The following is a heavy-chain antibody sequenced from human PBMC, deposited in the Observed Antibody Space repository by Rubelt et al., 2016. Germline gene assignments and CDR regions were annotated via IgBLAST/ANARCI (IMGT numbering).Heavy chain of an antibody. Sequence: EVQLLESGGGLVQPGGSLRLSCAASGFTFSSYAMNWVRQAPGKGLEWVSAISGSGGHTYYADSVKGRFTISRDNSKNTLFLQRNSLRAEDTAVYYCARSLVGDTFPDYWGQGTLVTVSS. CDR2: ISGSGGHT. CDR1: GFTFSSYA. V-gene: IGHV3-23*01. CDR3: ARSLVGDTFPDY. D-gene: IGHD1-26*01. J-gene: IGHJ4*02.